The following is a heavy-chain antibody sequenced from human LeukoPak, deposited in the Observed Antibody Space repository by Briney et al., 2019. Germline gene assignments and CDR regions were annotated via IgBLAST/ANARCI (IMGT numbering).Heavy chain of an antibody. CDR3: ASDSSGYYRTFDY. D-gene: IGHD3-22*01. CDR2: IIPILGIA. Sequence: VASVKVSCKASGGTFSSYAISWVRQAPGQGLEWMGRIIPILGIANYAQKFQGRVTMTRDTSTSTVYMELSSLRSEDTAVYYCASDSSGYYRTFDYWGQGTLVTVSS. CDR1: GGTFSSYA. V-gene: IGHV1-69*04. J-gene: IGHJ4*02.